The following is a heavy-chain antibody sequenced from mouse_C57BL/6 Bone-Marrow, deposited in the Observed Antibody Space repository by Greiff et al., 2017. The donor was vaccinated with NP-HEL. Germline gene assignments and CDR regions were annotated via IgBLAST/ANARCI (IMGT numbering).Heavy chain of an antibody. CDR1: GFNIKDDY. CDR3: TTLPAY. J-gene: IGHJ3*01. V-gene: IGHV14-4*01. Sequence: VHVKQSGAELVRPGASVKLSCTASGFNIKDDYMHWVKQRPEQGLEWIGWIDPENGDAEYASKFQGKATITADTSSNTAYLQLSSLTSEDTAVYYCTTLPAYWGQGTLVTVSA. D-gene: IGHD6-1*01. CDR2: IDPENGDA.